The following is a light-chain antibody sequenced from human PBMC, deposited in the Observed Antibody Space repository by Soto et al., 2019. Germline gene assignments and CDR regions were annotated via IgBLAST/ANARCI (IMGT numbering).Light chain of an antibody. Sequence: EIVWTQSPGTLSLSPGERATLSCRASQSVSSSYLAWYQQKPGQAPRLLIYGASSRATGSPDRFSGSGSGTDFTLTISRLEPEDFAVYYCQQYGSAPTITFGQGTRLEIK. J-gene: IGKJ5*01. CDR2: GAS. CDR3: QQYGSAPTIT. CDR1: QSVSSSY. V-gene: IGKV3-20*01.